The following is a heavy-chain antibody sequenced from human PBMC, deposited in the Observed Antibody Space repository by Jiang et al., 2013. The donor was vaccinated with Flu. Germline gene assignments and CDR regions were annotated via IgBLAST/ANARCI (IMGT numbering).Heavy chain of an antibody. Sequence: LLKPSETLSLTCSVSGASISSYYWSWIRQPPGKGLEWIGYIYYSGSTNYNPSLKSRVTISVDTSKNQFSLKLTSVTAADTAVYYCARGSTTVTRGYFDYWGQGTLATVSS. J-gene: IGHJ4*02. D-gene: IGHD4-17*01. CDR2: IYYSGST. CDR1: GASISSYY. CDR3: ARGSTTVTRGYFDY. V-gene: IGHV4-59*01.